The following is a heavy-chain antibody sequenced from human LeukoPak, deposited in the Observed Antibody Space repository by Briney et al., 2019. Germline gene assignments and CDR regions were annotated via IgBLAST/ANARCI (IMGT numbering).Heavy chain of an antibody. D-gene: IGHD6-19*01. CDR1: GGSFSTYY. CDR2: INHSGST. Sequence: SETLSLTCAVYGGSFSTYYWSWIRQPPGKGLEWIGEINHSGSTNYNPSLKSRATISVDTSKNQFSLKLSSVIAADTAVYYCARVGWYDHYFDYWGQGTLVTVSS. V-gene: IGHV4-34*01. J-gene: IGHJ4*02. CDR3: ARVGWYDHYFDY.